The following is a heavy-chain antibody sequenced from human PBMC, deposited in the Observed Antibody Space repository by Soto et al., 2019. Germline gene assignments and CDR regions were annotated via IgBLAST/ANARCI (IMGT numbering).Heavy chain of an antibody. CDR3: AREGYSSSWYKDAFDI. D-gene: IGHD6-13*01. V-gene: IGHV4-34*01. J-gene: IGHJ3*02. CDR2: INHSGST. CDR1: GGSFSGYY. Sequence: SETLSLTCAVYGGSFSGYYWSWIRQPPGKGLEWIGEINHSGSTNYNPSLKSRVTISVDTSKNQFSLKLSSVTAADTAVYYCAREGYSSSWYKDAFDIWGQGTMVTVSS.